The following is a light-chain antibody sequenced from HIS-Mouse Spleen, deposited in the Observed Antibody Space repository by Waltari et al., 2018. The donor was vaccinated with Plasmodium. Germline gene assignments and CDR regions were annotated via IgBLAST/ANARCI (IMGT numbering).Light chain of an antibody. CDR1: SSNIGSNY. CDR3: YSTDSSGNHRV. V-gene: IGLV1-47*01. J-gene: IGLJ3*02. CDR2: RNN. Sequence: QSVLTQPPSASGTPGQRVTISCSGSSSNIGSNYVYWYQPLPGTAPKLLIYRNNQRPSGVPDRFSGSSSGTMATLTISGAQVEDEADYYCYSTDSSGNHRVFGGGTKLTVL.